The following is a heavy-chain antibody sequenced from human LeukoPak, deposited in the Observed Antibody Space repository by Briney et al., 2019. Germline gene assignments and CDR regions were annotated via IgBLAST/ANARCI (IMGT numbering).Heavy chain of an antibody. CDR3: ARHKRWLQFF. V-gene: IGHV4-34*01. Sequence: SETLSLTCAVYGGSFSGYYWSWIRQPPGKGLEWIGEINHSGSTNYNPSLKSRVTISVDTSKNQFSLKLSSVTAADTAVYYCARHKRWLQFFWGQGTLVTVSS. D-gene: IGHD5-24*01. CDR2: INHSGST. CDR1: GGSFSGYY. J-gene: IGHJ4*02.